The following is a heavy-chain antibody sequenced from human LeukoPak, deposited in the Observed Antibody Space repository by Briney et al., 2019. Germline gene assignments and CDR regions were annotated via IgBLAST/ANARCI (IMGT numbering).Heavy chain of an antibody. CDR3: ARDLSVSRGYSGYDYGGPFDY. Sequence: ASVKVSCKASGYTFTCYYMHWVRQAPGQGLEWMGWINPNSGGTNYAQKFQGRVTMTRDTSISTAYMELSRLRSDDTAVYYCARDLSVSRGYSGYDYGGPFDYWGQGTLVTVSS. CDR1: GYTFTCYY. J-gene: IGHJ4*02. V-gene: IGHV1-2*02. CDR2: INPNSGGT. D-gene: IGHD5-12*01.